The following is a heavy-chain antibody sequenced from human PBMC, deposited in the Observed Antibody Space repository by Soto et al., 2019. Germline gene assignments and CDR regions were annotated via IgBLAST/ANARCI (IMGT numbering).Heavy chain of an antibody. CDR1: GFTFDDYA. D-gene: IGHD5-12*01. CDR3: AKDMGTDGYNYYYGMDV. CDR2: ISWNSGSI. V-gene: IGHV3-9*01. Sequence: GGSLRLSCTTSGFTFDDYAMHWVRQAPGKGLEWVSGISWNSGSIGYADSVKGRFTISRDNAKNSLYLQMNSLRAEDTALYYCAKDMGTDGYNYYYGMDVWGQGTTVTVSS. J-gene: IGHJ6*02.